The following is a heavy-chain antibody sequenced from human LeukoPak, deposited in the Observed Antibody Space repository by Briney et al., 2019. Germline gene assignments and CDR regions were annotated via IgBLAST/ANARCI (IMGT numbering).Heavy chain of an antibody. CDR2: ISYDGSNK. Sequence: GGSLRLSCAASGFTFSSYAMHWVRQAPGKGLEWVAVISYDGSNKYYADSVKGRFTISRDNSKNTLYLQMNSLRAEDTAVYYCARDFMEGATYVFDIGGQGKMATVSS. V-gene: IGHV3-30-3*01. CDR1: GFTFSSYA. D-gene: IGHD1-26*01. CDR3: ARDFMEGATYVFDI. J-gene: IGHJ3*02.